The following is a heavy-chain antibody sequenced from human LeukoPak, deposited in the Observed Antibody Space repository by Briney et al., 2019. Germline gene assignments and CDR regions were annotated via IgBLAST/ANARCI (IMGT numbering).Heavy chain of an antibody. Sequence: GGSLRLSCAASGFTFSSYAMSWVRQAPGKGLEWVAVIWYDGSDKYHADSVKGRFTISRDNSKNTLYLQMNSLRAQDTAVYYCARPVVLGAYLRGAYYFDSWGQGTLVTVSS. CDR3: ARPVVLGAYLRGAYYFDS. D-gene: IGHD3-16*01. CDR2: IWYDGSDK. J-gene: IGHJ4*02. V-gene: IGHV3-33*01. CDR1: GFTFSSYA.